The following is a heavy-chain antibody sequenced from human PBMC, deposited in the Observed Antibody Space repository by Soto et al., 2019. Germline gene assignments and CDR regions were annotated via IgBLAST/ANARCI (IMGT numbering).Heavy chain of an antibody. CDR3: AKVLPPSPAVAAFFDY. Sequence: GGSLRLSCAASGFTFSSYAMSWVRQAPGKGLEWVSAISGSGGSTYYADSVKGRFTISRDNSKNTLYLQMNSLRAEDTAVYYCAKVLPPSPAVAAFFDYWGQGTLVTVSS. CDR1: GFTFSSYA. CDR2: ISGSGGST. J-gene: IGHJ4*02. V-gene: IGHV3-23*01. D-gene: IGHD6-19*01.